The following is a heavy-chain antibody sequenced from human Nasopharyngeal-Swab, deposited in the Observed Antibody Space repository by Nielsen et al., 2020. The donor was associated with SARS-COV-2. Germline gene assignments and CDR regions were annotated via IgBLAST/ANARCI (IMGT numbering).Heavy chain of an antibody. D-gene: IGHD3-22*01. CDR1: GFTFSSYA. V-gene: IGHV3-30*04. CDR3: AKGGITMIGRGMDV. Sequence: GGSLRLSCAASGFTFSSYAIHWVRQAPGKGLEWVAVISYDASDKYYADSVKGRFTLSRDNSKNTVYLQMNSLRAEDTAVYYCAKGGITMIGRGMDVWGQGTTVTVSS. CDR2: ISYDASDK. J-gene: IGHJ6*02.